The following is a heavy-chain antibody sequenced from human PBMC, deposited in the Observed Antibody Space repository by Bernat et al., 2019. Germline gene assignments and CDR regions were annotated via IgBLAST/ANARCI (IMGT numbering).Heavy chain of an antibody. V-gene: IGHV3-21*01. D-gene: IGHD3-9*01. CDR2: ISSSSSYI. Sequence: EVQLVESGGGLVKPGGSLRLSCAASGFTFSSYSMNWVRQAPGKGLAWVSSISSSSSYIYYADSVKGRFTISRDNAKNSLYLQMNSLRAEDTAVYYCARDRAYFDWLADYWGQGTLVTVSS. J-gene: IGHJ4*02. CDR1: GFTFSSYS. CDR3: ARDRAYFDWLADY.